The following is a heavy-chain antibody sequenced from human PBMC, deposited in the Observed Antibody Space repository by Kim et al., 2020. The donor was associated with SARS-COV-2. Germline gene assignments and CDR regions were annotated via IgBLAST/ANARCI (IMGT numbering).Heavy chain of an antibody. Sequence: QKFQGRVTITRDTSASTAYMELSSLRSEDTAVYYCAGVWGSGSYYNGVFDYWGQGTLVTVSS. CDR3: AGVWGSGSYYNGVFDY. D-gene: IGHD3-10*01. V-gene: IGHV1-3*01. J-gene: IGHJ4*02.